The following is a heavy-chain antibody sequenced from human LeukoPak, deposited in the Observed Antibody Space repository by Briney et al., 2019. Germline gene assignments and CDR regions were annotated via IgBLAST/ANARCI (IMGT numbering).Heavy chain of an antibody. CDR3: ARDYVDTTMGQRFDP. CDR1: GGSFSGYY. Sequence: SETLSLTCAVYGGSFSGYYWSWIRQPPGKGLEWIGEINHSGSTNYNPSLKSRVTISVDKSKNQFSLKLSSVTAADTAVYYCARDYVDTTMGQRFDPWGHGTLVTVSS. CDR2: INHSGST. D-gene: IGHD5-18*01. J-gene: IGHJ5*02. V-gene: IGHV4-34*01.